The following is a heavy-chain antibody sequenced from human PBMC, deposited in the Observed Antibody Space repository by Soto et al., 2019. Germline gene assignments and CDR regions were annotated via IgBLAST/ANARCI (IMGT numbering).Heavy chain of an antibody. V-gene: IGHV5-51*01. D-gene: IGHD6-25*01. CDR2: IYPGDSDT. Sequence: GESLKISCKGSGYSFTSYWIGWVRQMPGKGLECMGFIYPGDSDTTYSPSFQGHVTISADKYSSTVYLQWSSLKASDTAMYYCARVDSSGCSEYWGQGTLVTVSS. CDR3: ARVDSSGCSEY. CDR1: GYSFTSYW. J-gene: IGHJ4*02.